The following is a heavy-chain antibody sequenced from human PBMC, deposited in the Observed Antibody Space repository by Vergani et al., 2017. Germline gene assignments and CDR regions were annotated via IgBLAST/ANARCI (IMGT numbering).Heavy chain of an antibody. D-gene: IGHD3-3*01. J-gene: IGHJ4*02. CDR3: AKDKVVIMRRYFYG. CDR1: GFTFSSYG. CDR2: IRYDGSNK. V-gene: IGHV3-30*02. Sequence: QVQLVESGGGVVQPGGSLRLSCAASGFTFSSYGMHWVRQAPGKGLEWVAFIRYDGSNKYYADSVKGRFTISRDNSKNTLYLQMNRLRAEDTAVYYCAKDKVVIMRRYFYGWSQGRLVTVSS.